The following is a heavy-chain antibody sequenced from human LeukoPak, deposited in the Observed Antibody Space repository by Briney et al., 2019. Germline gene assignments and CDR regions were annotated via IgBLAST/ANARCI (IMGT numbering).Heavy chain of an antibody. CDR2: INHSGST. CDR3: ARGRGSHELFYYYYYMDV. CDR1: GGSFSGYS. Sequence: SETLSLTCAVYGGSFSGYSWSWIRQPPGKGLEWIGEINHSGSTNYNPSLKSRVTISVATSKNQFSLKLSSVTAADTAVYFCARGRGSHELFYYYYYMDVWRKGTTVTVSS. V-gene: IGHV4-34*01. J-gene: IGHJ6*03. D-gene: IGHD2-15*01.